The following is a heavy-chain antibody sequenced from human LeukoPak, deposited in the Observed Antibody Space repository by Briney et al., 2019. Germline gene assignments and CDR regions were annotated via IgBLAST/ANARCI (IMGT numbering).Heavy chain of an antibody. D-gene: IGHD3-16*01. CDR1: GINFRDSSS. CDR3: ARCLSPCLAGHYSMDV. J-gene: IGHJ6*03. Sequence: PGGSLRLSCTASGINFRDSSSMEWVRQTPGKGLEWVSSIERSSTYIYYADSVKGRFTISRDNSKNSLYLDMNNLRAEDTAIYYCARCLSPCLAGHYSMDVWGKGTTVTVSS. CDR2: IERSSTYI. V-gene: IGHV3-21*01.